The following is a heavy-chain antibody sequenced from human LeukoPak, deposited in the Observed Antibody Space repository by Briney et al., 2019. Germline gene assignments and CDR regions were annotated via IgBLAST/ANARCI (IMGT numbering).Heavy chain of an antibody. CDR1: GGSIRSPY. V-gene: IGHV4-59*11. CDR3: AGDYGNYEGTSDV. Sequence: SETLSLTRGGPGGSIRSPYWSSIRQPPGKGLEWIGYIHYSGSTNYNPTLKSRDSISIDTAKNQLSLNLHSVTAADTAVYYCAGDYGNYEGTSDVWGQGTLVTVSS. CDR2: IHYSGST. J-gene: IGHJ3*01. D-gene: IGHD4-11*01.